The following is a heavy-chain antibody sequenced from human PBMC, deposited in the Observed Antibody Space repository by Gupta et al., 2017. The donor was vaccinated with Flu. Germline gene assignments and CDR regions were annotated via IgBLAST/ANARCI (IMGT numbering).Heavy chain of an antibody. J-gene: IGHJ3*02. V-gene: IGHV3-43D*04. CDR2: ISWDGGST. D-gene: IGHD1-26*01. Sequence: EVQLVESGGVVVQPGGSLRLSCAASGFTFDDYAMHWVRQAPGKGLEWVSLISWDGGSTYYADSVKGRFTISRDNSKNSLYLQMNSLRAEDTALYYCAREREKMEAYSGSYGHHVPGAFDIWGQGTMVTVSS. CDR1: GFTFDDYA. CDR3: AREREKMEAYSGSYGHHVPGAFDI.